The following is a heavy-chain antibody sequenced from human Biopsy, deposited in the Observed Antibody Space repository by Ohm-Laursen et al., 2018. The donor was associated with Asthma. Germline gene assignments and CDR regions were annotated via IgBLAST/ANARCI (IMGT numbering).Heavy chain of an antibody. CDR2: LIPVLGTP. Sequence: SVKVSCKASGGTFSSNSINWVRQTPGQGLEWMGGLIPVLGTPDHAQMFEGRVTITADESTSTAYMELSSLSSEDTAVYYCARGYSGSDRIVYYYSGLEVWGQGTTVTVSS. J-gene: IGHJ6*02. CDR1: GGTFSSNS. V-gene: IGHV1-69*13. CDR3: ARGYSGSDRIVYYYSGLEV. D-gene: IGHD5-12*01.